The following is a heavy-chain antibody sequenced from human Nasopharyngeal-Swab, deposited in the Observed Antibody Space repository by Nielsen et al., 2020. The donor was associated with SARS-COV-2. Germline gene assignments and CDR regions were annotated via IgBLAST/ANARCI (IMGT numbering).Heavy chain of an antibody. CDR3: ARQGVFVPAYFHQYYMDV. CDR1: GFSFSTYW. Sequence: GKSLKISCAASGFSFSTYWMTWVRQAPGKGLEWVANIKQDGSEKYYVDSVKGRFTVSRDNPKNLLYLQVNSLRAEDMAVYYCARQGVFVPAYFHQYYMDVWGKGTTVTVSS. D-gene: IGHD3-16*02. J-gene: IGHJ6*03. V-gene: IGHV3-7*03. CDR2: IKQDGSEK.